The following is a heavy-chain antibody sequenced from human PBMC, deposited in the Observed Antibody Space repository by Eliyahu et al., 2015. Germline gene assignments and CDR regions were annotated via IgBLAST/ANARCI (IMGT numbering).Heavy chain of an antibody. CDR2: IYYTGST. CDR3: ARPYYYDSSGPRSSGIDY. D-gene: IGHD3-22*01. J-gene: IGHJ4*02. Sequence: QLQLQESGPGLVKXSXTLSXTCSXSGGSISSSXYYWGWFRQPPGKGPEWIGSIYYTGSTYYHPSLESRVTISVDTSKKQFSLKLNSVTAADTAVYYCARPYYYDSSGPRSSGIDYWGQGTLVTVSS. CDR1: GGSISSSXYY. V-gene: IGHV4-39*01.